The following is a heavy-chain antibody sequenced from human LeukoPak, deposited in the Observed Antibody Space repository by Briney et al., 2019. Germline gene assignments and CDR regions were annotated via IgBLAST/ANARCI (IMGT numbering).Heavy chain of an antibody. CDR1: GYTFTSYD. Sequence: ASVKVSCKASGYTFTSYDINWVRQATGQGLEWMGWMNPNSGNTGYAQKFQGRVTMTRNTSISTAYMELSSLRSEDTAVYYCARCGWLHTETDYWGQGTLVTVPS. CDR2: MNPNSGNT. CDR3: ARCGWLHTETDY. D-gene: IGHD5-24*01. V-gene: IGHV1-8*01. J-gene: IGHJ4*02.